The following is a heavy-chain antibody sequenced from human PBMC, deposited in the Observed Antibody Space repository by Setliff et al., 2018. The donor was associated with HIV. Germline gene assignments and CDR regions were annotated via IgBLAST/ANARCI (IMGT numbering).Heavy chain of an antibody. CDR1: GYTFTNYP. Sequence: ASVKVSCKTSGYTFTNYPMQWVRQAPGQSLEWMGWINTDNGNTKYSQKFQGRVTITRDSSATTSYMELSSLRSEDTAVYYCARDYYDSSGPGWYFDLWGRGTLVTVSS. V-gene: IGHV1-3*04. D-gene: IGHD3-22*01. CDR3: ARDYYDSSGPGWYFDL. J-gene: IGHJ2*01. CDR2: INTDNGNT.